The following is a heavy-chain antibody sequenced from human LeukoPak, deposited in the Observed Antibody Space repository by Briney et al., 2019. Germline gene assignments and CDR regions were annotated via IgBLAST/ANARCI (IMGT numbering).Heavy chain of an antibody. D-gene: IGHD2-15*01. J-gene: IGHJ6*02. CDR3: AAVVAATPGYYGMDV. CDR1: GGSISSYY. CDR2: IYYSGST. Sequence: SETLSLTCTVSGGSISSYYWSWIRQPPGKGLEWIGYIYYSGSTNYNPSLKSRVTISVDTSKNQFSLKLSSVTAADRAVYYCAAVVAATPGYYGMDVWGQGTTVTVSS. V-gene: IGHV4-59*01.